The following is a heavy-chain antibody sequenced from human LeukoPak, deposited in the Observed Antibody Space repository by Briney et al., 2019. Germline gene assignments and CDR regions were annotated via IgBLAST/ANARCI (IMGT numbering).Heavy chain of an antibody. CDR2: IWYDGSNK. Sequence: GRSLRLSCAASGFTFSSYGMHWVRQAPGKGLEWVAVIWYDGSNKYYTDSVKGRFTISRDNIKNTLYLQMNSLRAEGTAVYYCARGQYSPDYWGQGTLVTVSS. CDR1: GFTFSSYG. V-gene: IGHV3-33*01. D-gene: IGHD2-15*01. J-gene: IGHJ4*02. CDR3: ARGQYSPDY.